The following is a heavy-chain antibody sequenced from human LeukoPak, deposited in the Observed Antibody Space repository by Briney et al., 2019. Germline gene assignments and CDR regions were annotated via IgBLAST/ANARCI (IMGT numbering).Heavy chain of an antibody. J-gene: IGHJ3*02. D-gene: IGHD3-22*01. V-gene: IGHV1-8*03. Sequence: GASVKVSCKASGYTFTSYDINWVRQATGQGLEWMGWMNPNSGNTGYAQKFQGRVTITRNTSISTAYMELSSLRAEDTAVYYCARSLPNYYDSSGSHAFDIWGQGTMVTVSS. CDR1: GYTFTSYD. CDR3: ARSLPNYYDSSGSHAFDI. CDR2: MNPNSGNT.